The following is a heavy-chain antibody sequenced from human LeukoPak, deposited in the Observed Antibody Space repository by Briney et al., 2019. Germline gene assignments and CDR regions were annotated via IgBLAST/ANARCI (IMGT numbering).Heavy chain of an antibody. J-gene: IGHJ3*02. CDR3: ARDFDAFDI. CDR2: ISSDGSYK. V-gene: IGHV3-30*04. Sequence: PGGSLRLSCVVSGFTFSSYAMHWVRQAPGKGLEWVAFISSDGSYKYYADSVKGRITISRDNSKNTLYLQMNSLRAEDTAVYYCARDFDAFDIWGQGTMVTVSS. CDR1: GFTFSSYA.